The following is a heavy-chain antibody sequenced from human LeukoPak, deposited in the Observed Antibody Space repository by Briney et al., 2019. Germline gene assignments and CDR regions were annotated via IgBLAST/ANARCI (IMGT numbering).Heavy chain of an antibody. CDR1: GFTFSSYS. CDR3: AGGYGSGSYQPRLEGAGTGKYYFDH. D-gene: IGHD3-10*01. Sequence: PGGSLRLSCAASGFTFSSYSMNWVRQAPGKGLEWVSYISSSSSTIYYADSVKGRFTISRDNAKNSLYLQMNSLRAEDTAVYYCAGGYGSGSYQPRLEGAGTGKYYFDHWGQGTLVTVSS. J-gene: IGHJ4*02. V-gene: IGHV3-48*01. CDR2: ISSSSSTI.